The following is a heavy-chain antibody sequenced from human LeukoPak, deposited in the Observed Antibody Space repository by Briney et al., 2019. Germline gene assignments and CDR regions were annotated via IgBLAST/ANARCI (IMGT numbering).Heavy chain of an antibody. D-gene: IGHD6-13*01. CDR3: AKAAAGTNAFVNY. Sequence: GGPLRLSCAASGFTFSNAWMSWVRQAPGKGLEWVGRIKSKTDGGTTDYAAPVKGRFTISRDDSKNTLYLQMNSLRAEDTAVYYCAKAAAGTNAFVNYWGQGTLVTVSS. CDR1: GFTFSNAW. CDR2: IKSKTDGGTT. J-gene: IGHJ4*02. V-gene: IGHV3-15*01.